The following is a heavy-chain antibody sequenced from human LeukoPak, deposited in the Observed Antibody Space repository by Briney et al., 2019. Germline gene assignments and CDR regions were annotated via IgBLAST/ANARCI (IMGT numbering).Heavy chain of an antibody. J-gene: IGHJ6*03. V-gene: IGHV4-39*01. CDR2: IYYSGST. CDR3: ARRRVPFGGEFLSYYYYMDV. D-gene: IGHD3-16*02. Sequence: SETLSLTCTVSGGSISSSSYHWGWIRQPPGKGLEWIGSIYYSGSTYYNPSLKSRVTISVDTSKNQFSLKLSSVTAADTAVYYCARRRVPFGGEFLSYYYYMDVWGKGTTVTVSS. CDR1: GGSISSSSYH.